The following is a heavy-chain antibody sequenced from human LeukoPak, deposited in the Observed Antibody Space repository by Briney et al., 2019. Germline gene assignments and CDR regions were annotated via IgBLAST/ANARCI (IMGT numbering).Heavy chain of an antibody. CDR3: AKDHYYGSGSFDY. CDR1: GFTFRSYA. CDR2: ISGSGGST. J-gene: IGHJ4*02. Sequence: TGGSLRLSCAASGFTFRSYAMSWVRQAPGKGLEWASAISGSGGSTYYADSVKGRFTFSRDNSKNALYLQMNSLRAEDTAVYYCAKDHYYGSGSFDYWGQGTLVTVSS. D-gene: IGHD3-10*01. V-gene: IGHV3-23*01.